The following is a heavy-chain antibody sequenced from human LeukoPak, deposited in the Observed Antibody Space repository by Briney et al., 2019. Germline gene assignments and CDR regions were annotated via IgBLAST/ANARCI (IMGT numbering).Heavy chain of an antibody. D-gene: IGHD2-2*01. J-gene: IGHJ3*02. CDR2: INYSGST. Sequence: SETLSLTCAVYGGSFSGYYWSWIRQHPGKGLEWVGYINYSGSTHYNPSLKSRVTISVDTSKNQFSLKLRSVTAADTAVYYCARDPRGYCSSTSCFVGAFDIWGQGTMVTVSS. CDR1: GGSFSGYY. CDR3: ARDPRGYCSSTSCFVGAFDI. V-gene: IGHV4-34*09.